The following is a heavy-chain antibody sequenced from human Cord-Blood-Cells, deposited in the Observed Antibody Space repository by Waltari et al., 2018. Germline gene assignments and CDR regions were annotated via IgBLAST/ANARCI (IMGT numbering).Heavy chain of an antibody. CDR3: ARDREFDY. D-gene: IGHD3-10*01. CDR1: GGSFSGYY. CDR2: INHSGST. V-gene: IGHV4-34*01. J-gene: IGHJ4*02. Sequence: QVQLQQWGAGLLKPSETLSLTCAVYGGSFSGYYWSWIRQPPGKGLEWIGEINHSGSTNYNPSLKSWVTISVDTSKNQFSLKLSSVTAADTAVYYCARDREFDYWGQGTLVTVSS.